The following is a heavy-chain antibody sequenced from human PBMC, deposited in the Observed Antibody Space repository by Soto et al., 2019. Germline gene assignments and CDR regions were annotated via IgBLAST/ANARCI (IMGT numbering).Heavy chain of an antibody. V-gene: IGHV4-38-2*01. D-gene: IGHD3-16*02. CDR3: ARGPSIVATEDY. CDR1: GYSISSGYY. Sequence: SETLSLTCAVSGYSISSGYYWGWIRQPPGKGLEWIGSIYHSGSTYYNPSLKSRFTISVDTSKNQFSLKLSSVTAADTAVYYCARGPSIVATEDYWGQGTLVTVSS. J-gene: IGHJ4*02. CDR2: IYHSGST.